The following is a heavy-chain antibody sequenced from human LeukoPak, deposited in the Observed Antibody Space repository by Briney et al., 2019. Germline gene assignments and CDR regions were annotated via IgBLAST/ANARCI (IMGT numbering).Heavy chain of an antibody. J-gene: IGHJ4*02. CDR1: GYTFTSYG. CDR3: ARDRPGIAAAGVFDY. Sequence: ASVKVSCKASGYTFTSYGISWVRQAPGQGLEWMGWISAYNGNTNYAQKLQGRVTMTTDTSTSTAYMELRSLRAEDTAVYYCARDRPGIAAAGVFDYWGQGTLVTVSS. D-gene: IGHD6-13*01. V-gene: IGHV1-18*01. CDR2: ISAYNGNT.